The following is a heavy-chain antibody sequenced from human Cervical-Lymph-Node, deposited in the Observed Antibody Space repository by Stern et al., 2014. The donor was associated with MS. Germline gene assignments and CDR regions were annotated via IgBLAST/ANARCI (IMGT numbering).Heavy chain of an antibody. CDR2: IYYSGDP. J-gene: IGHJ6*02. CDR3: ARRAAGYHYYYGMDV. CDR1: GGSISDSSYY. Sequence: QLQLQESGPGVVKPSETLSLTCTVSGGSISDSSYYWDWIRQPPEKGLDWIGSIYYSGDPYYKPSLKSRVTITVDTSKNQFSLKLNSVSAADRAVYYCARRAAGYHYYYGMDVWGQGTTVTVSS. V-gene: IGHV4-39*01. D-gene: IGHD6-13*01.